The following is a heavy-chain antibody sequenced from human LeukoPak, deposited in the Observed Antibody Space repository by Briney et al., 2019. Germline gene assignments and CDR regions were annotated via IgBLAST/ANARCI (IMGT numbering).Heavy chain of an antibody. D-gene: IGHD6-6*01. J-gene: IGHJ5*02. V-gene: IGHV4-39*01. CDR1: GGSISSSSYY. CDR3: ARHGGYSSSEVDP. Sequence: PSETLSLTCTVSGGSISSSSYYWGWIRQPPGKGLEWIGSIYYSGSTYYNPSLKSRVTISVDTSKNQFSLKLSSVTAADTAVYYCARHGGYSSSEVDPWGQGTLVSVSS. CDR2: IYYSGST.